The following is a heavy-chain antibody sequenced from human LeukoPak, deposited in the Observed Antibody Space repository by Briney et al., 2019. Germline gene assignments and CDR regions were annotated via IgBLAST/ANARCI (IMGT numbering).Heavy chain of an antibody. CDR3: ARDRGQWLTLYYFDY. CDR2: ISSSSSHI. CDR1: GFTFSSNS. J-gene: IGHJ4*02. D-gene: IGHD6-19*01. V-gene: IGHV3-21*01. Sequence: GGSLRLSCAASGFTFSSNSMNWVRQAPGEGLEYVSYISSSSSHIYYADSVKGRFTISRDNSKNTLYLQMNSLRAEDTAVYYCARDRGQWLTLYYFDYWGQGTLVTVSS.